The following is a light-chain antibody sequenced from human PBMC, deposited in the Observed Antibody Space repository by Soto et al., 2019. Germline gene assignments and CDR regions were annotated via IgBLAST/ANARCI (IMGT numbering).Light chain of an antibody. CDR1: QSVSNN. V-gene: IGKV3-15*01. CDR2: GAS. J-gene: IGKJ1*01. CDR3: QQYNNWPPWT. Sequence: EIVMTQSPPPLSVSPGERATLSFRASQSVSNNLAWFQHKPGQAPRLLIYGASARATGIPARFSGSGSGTEFTLTISSLQSEDFAVYYCQQYNNWPPWTFGQGTKVEIK.